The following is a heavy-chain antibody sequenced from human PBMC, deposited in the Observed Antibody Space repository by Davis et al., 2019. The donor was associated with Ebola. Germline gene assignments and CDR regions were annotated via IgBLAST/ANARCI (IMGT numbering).Heavy chain of an antibody. Sequence: SETLSLTCAVYGGSFSGYYWSWIRQPPGKGLEWIGEINHSGSTNYNPSLKSRVTISVDTSKNQFSLKLSSVTAADTAVYYCARSRDLYGMDVWGQGTTVTVSS. CDR2: INHSGST. V-gene: IGHV4-34*01. CDR3: ARSRDLYGMDV. J-gene: IGHJ6*02. CDR1: GGSFSGYY.